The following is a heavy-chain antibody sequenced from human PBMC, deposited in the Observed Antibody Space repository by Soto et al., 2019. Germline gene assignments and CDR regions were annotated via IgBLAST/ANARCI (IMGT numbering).Heavy chain of an antibody. CDR3: AKNSFSGSKRILAS. J-gene: IGHJ5*02. D-gene: IGHD1-26*01. CDR2: ISFDGSTK. Sequence: VQLVESGGGLVKPGGSLRLSCAASGFRDGFPFSDYDMHWVRQAPGKGLEWVALISFDGSTKNYVDSVEGRFTISRDNSMDTLFLQMDTLRPEPTALYYCAKNSFSGSKRILASWGQGTLVTVS. V-gene: IGHV3-30*18. CDR1: GFRDGFPFSDYD.